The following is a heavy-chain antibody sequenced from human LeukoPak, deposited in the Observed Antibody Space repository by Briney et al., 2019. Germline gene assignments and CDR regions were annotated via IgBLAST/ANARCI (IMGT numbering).Heavy chain of an antibody. D-gene: IGHD5-24*01. V-gene: IGHV4-30-4*08. CDR1: GGSISSGDYY. CDR2: IHYSGST. J-gene: IGHJ4*01. CDR3: ARDRRDGYSRGLDY. Sequence: PSETLSLTCTVSGGSISSGDYYWSWIRQPPGKALEWIGYIHYSGSTYYNPSLKSRVTISVDTSNNQFSLKLSSVTAADTAVYYCARDRRDGYSRGLDYWGHGTLFTVSS.